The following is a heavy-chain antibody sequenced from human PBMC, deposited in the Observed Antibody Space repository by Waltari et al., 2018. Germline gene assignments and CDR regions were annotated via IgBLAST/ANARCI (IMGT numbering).Heavy chain of an antibody. Sequence: QVQLQESGPGLVKPSETLSLICTVSGGSISSYYWSWIRQPPGKGLEWIVYIYYSGSTNYNPSLKSRVTISVDTSKNQFSLKLSSVTAADTAVYYCARASYYDILTDYWGQGTLVTVSS. CDR1: GGSISSYY. CDR3: ARASYYDILTDY. J-gene: IGHJ4*02. CDR2: IYYSGST. D-gene: IGHD3-9*01. V-gene: IGHV4-59*01.